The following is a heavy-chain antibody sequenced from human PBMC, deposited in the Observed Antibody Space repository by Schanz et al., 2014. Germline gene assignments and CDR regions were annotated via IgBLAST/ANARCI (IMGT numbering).Heavy chain of an antibody. D-gene: IGHD3-10*01. CDR1: GGSISSGGYS. CDR3: ALREKPYGPFAS. J-gene: IGHJ4*02. Sequence: LQLQESGSGLMKPSQTLSLTCAVSGGSISSGGYSWNWIRQSPGKGLEWIGYIYYSGNTYYNPSLKSRVTISVDRSKNQFSLRLDSETAADTAVYYCALREKPYGPFASWGQGALVTVSS. CDR2: IYYSGNT. V-gene: IGHV4-30-2*06.